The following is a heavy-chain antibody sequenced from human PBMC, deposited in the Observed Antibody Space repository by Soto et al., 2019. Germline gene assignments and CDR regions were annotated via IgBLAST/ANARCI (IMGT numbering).Heavy chain of an antibody. V-gene: IGHV3-30*18. CDR2: ISYDGSNK. D-gene: IGHD6-6*01. J-gene: IGHJ5*02. CDR3: AKVPSIAARQRQNWFDP. Sequence: GGSLRLSCAASGFPFSSYVMHWVRQAPGKGLEWVAVISYDGSNKYYADSVKGRFTISRDNSKNTLYLQMNSLRAEDTAVYYYAKVPSIAARQRQNWFDPWGQGTLVTVSS. CDR1: GFPFSSYV.